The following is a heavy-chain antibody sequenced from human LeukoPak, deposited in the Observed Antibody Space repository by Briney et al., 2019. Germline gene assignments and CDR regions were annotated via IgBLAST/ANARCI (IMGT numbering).Heavy chain of an antibody. CDR2: IRSSSET. Sequence: GGSLRLSCAASGFIFSQYSMNWVRQAPGKGLEWVSHIRSSSETFYADSVKGRFTISRDNARNTLYLQMNNLRGEDTAIYYCARDAGNSGYGCDLWGQGTLVTVSS. CDR1: GFIFSQYS. CDR3: ARDAGNSGYGCDL. D-gene: IGHD5-12*01. V-gene: IGHV3-48*01. J-gene: IGHJ5*02.